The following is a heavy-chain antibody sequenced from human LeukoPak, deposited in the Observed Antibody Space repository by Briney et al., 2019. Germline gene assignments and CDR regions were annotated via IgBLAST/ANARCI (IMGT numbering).Heavy chain of an antibody. CDR1: GGSISSGGYA. CDR3: ARHYGP. J-gene: IGHJ5*02. V-gene: IGHV4-30-2*01. CDR2: IYDSGST. Sequence: SQTLSLTCAVSGGSISSGGYAWSWIRQPPGKGLEWIGYIYDSGSTHYNPSLKSRVTISVDRSENQFSLKLNSVTAADTAVYYCARHYGPWGQGTLVTVSS. D-gene: IGHD3-16*01.